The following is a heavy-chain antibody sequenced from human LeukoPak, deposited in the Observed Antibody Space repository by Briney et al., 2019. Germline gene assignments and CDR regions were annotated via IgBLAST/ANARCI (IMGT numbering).Heavy chain of an antibody. D-gene: IGHD5-18*01. CDR1: GDSISTYH. CDR2: MQSTGNS. CDR3: ARDKRHSYGRYFDP. J-gene: IGHJ4*02. Sequence: PSETLSLTCSVSGDSISTYHWNWIRKTPGKGLEWIGYMQSTGNSNYNPSLKGRVNIFVDTSKNQFVLNLRSVTAADTAVYYCARDKRHSYGRYFDPWGQGMLVTVSS. V-gene: IGHV4-59*01.